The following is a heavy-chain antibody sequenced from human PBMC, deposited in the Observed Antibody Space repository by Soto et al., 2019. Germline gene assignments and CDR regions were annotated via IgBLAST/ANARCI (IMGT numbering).Heavy chain of an antibody. CDR2: IWYDGSNK. D-gene: IGHD6-13*01. V-gene: IGHV3-33*08. CDR1: GFTFSSYS. J-gene: IGHJ4*02. Sequence: GGSLRLSCAASGFTFSSYSMNWVRQAQGKGLEWVAVIWYDGSNKYYADSVKGRFTISRDNSKNTLYLQMNSLRAEDTAVYYCAREAFQQPFFDYWGQGTLVTVSS. CDR3: AREAFQQPFFDY.